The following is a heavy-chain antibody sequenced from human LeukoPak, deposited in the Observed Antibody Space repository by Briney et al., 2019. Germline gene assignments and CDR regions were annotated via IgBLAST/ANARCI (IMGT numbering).Heavy chain of an antibody. Sequence: SETLSLTCTVSGYSLSSGYYWGWIRQPPGKGLEWIGRIYQRGSTYYNPPLKSRVTISVDTSKNQFSLKLSSVTAADTAVYYCARDLPASGSYNWGQGTLVTVSS. V-gene: IGHV4-38-2*02. CDR3: ARDLPASGSYN. CDR2: IYQRGST. CDR1: GYSLSSGYY. J-gene: IGHJ4*02. D-gene: IGHD1-26*01.